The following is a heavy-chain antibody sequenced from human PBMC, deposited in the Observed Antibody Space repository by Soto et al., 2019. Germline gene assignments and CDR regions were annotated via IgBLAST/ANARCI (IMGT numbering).Heavy chain of an antibody. CDR3: AKDRILTGYSDY. D-gene: IGHD3-9*01. V-gene: IGHV3-23*01. Sequence: SCAASGFTFSSYAMSWVRQAPGKGLEWVSAISGSGGSTYYADSVKGRFTISRDNSKNTLYLQMNSLRAEDTAVYYCAKDRILTGYSDYWGQGTLVTVSS. CDR2: ISGSGGST. J-gene: IGHJ4*02. CDR1: GFTFSSYA.